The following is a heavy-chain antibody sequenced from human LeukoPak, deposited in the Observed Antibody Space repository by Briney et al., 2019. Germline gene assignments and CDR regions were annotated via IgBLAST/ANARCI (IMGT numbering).Heavy chain of an antibody. CDR3: AGGGKWLFFDS. CDR1: GGSINSYY. CDR2: FCNRGST. Sequence: SESLSLTCSVSGGSINSYYWSWFRQPPGKGLEYIGCFCNRGSTNYNPSLDSRVTISVETSKNQLSLKLSSVTAADTAVYSCAGGGKWLFFDSWSQGTLISVSS. V-gene: IGHV4-4*09. J-gene: IGHJ4*02. D-gene: IGHD6-19*01.